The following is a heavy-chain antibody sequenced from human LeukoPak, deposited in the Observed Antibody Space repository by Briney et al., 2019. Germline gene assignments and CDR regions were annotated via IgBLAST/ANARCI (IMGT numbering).Heavy chain of an antibody. J-gene: IGHJ6*04. Sequence: GGSLRLSCAASGFTFSSYSMNWVRQAPGKGLEWVSSISSSSSYIYYADSVKGRFTISRDNAKNSLYLQMNSLRAKDTAVYYCAELGITMIGGVWGKGTTVTISS. CDR3: AELGITMIGGV. V-gene: IGHV3-21*01. CDR2: ISSSSSYI. CDR1: GFTFSSYS. D-gene: IGHD3-10*02.